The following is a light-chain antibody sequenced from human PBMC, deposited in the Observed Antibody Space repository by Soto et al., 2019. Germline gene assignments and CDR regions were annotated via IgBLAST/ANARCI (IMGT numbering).Light chain of an antibody. J-gene: IGLJ1*01. CDR1: SSDVGGYDY. CDR2: EVN. Sequence: QSVLTQPASVSGSPGKSITISCTGTSSDVGGYDYVSWYQLHPGKAPKLMVFEVNNRPSGVPDRMSGSKSGTSGSLAISGFQAEDEADYYCQAYDSRLSGYVFGTGTKVTVL. CDR3: QAYDSRLSGYV. V-gene: IGLV2-14*01.